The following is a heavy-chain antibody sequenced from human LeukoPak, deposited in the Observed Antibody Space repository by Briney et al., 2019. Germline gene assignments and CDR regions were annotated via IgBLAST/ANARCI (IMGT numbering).Heavy chain of an antibody. V-gene: IGHV3-20*04. D-gene: IGHD3-3*01. CDR2: INWNGGST. Sequence: GGSLRLSCAASGFTFDDYGMSWVRQAPGKGLEWVSGINWNGGSTGYADSVKGRFTISRDNAKNSLYLQMNSLRAEDTAVYYCARVGDDFWSGYYMMDYYYYYYMDVWGKGTTVTVSS. CDR3: ARVGDDFWSGYYMMDYYYYYYMDV. J-gene: IGHJ6*03. CDR1: GFTFDDYG.